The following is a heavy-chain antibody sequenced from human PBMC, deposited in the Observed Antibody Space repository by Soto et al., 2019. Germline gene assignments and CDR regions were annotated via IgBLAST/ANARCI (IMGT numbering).Heavy chain of an antibody. CDR3: AGGAYSSSPSGDYYYGMDV. CDR1: GGSFSGYY. J-gene: IGHJ6*02. V-gene: IGHV4-34*01. D-gene: IGHD6-6*01. Sequence: SETLSLTCAVYGGSFSGYYWSWIRQPPGKGLEWIGEINHSGSTNYNPSLKSRVTISVDTSKNQFSLKLSSVTAADTAVYYCAGGAYSSSPSGDYYYGMDVWGQGTTVTVSS. CDR2: INHSGST.